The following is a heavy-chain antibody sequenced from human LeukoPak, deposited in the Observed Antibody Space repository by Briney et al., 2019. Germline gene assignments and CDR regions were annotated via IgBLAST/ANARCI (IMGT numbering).Heavy chain of an antibody. CDR3: VRHVARAFDI. CDR1: GYSISSGYY. J-gene: IGHJ3*02. V-gene: IGHV4-38-2*02. Sequence: PSETLSLTCTVSGYSISSGYYWGWIRQPPGKGLEWIGSFYDSGNTYYNPSLKSRVTISIDTSKNQLSLKLSSVTAADTAVYSCVRHVARAFDIWGQGTKVTVSS. CDR2: FYDSGNT.